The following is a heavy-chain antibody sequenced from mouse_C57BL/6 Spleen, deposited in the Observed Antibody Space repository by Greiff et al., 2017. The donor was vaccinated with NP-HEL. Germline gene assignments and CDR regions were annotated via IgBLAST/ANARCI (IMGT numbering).Heavy chain of an antibody. CDR2: IYPGDGDT. V-gene: IGHV1-80*01. D-gene: IGHD1-1*01. CDR3: ARGDYYYGSSPYFDY. CDR1: VYAFSSYW. Sequence: VQLQQSGAELVKPGASVKISCKASVYAFSSYWMNWVKQRPGKGLEWIGQIYPGDGDTNYNGKFKGKATLTADKSSITAYMQLSSLTSEDSAVYFCARGDYYYGSSPYFDYWGQGTTLTVSS. J-gene: IGHJ2*01.